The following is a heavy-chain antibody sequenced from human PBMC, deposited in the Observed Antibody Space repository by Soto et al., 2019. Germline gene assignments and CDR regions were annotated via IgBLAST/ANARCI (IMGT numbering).Heavy chain of an antibody. Sequence: GGSLRLSCAASGFTFSSYAMHWVRQAPGKRLEWLAVISYDGSNKYYADSVKGQFTISRDNSKNTLYLQMNSLRAEDTAVYYCARDGSYYYDSSGPFDYWGQGTLVTVSS. CDR3: ARDGSYYYDSSGPFDY. V-gene: IGHV3-30-3*01. D-gene: IGHD3-22*01. CDR1: GFTFSSYA. CDR2: ISYDGSNK. J-gene: IGHJ4*02.